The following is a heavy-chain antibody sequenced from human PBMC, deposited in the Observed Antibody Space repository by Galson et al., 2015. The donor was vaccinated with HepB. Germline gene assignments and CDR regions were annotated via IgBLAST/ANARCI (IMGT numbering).Heavy chain of an antibody. CDR3: ARRGDAFDI. V-gene: IGHV3-9*01. Sequence: SLRLSCAASGFNFDASAMHWVRQAPGKGLDWVSGISWNSGTIDYGDSVKGRFTISRDNAKNSLFLQMNSLGAEDTALYYCARRGDAFDIWGRGTMVTVSS. CDR2: ISWNSGTI. J-gene: IGHJ3*02. D-gene: IGHD3-10*01. CDR1: GFNFDASA.